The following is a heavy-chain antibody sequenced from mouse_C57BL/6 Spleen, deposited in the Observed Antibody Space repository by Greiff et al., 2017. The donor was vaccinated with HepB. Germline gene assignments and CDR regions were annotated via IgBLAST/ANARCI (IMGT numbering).Heavy chain of an antibody. J-gene: IGHJ4*01. CDR1: GYTFTSYW. Sequence: QVQLQQPGAELVKPGASVKLSCKASGYTFTSYWMHWVKQRPGQGLEWIGMIHPNSGSTNYNEKFKSKATLTVDKSSSTAYKQLSSLTSEDSAVYYCARPLLLGSSPYYAMDYWGQGTSVTVSS. V-gene: IGHV1-64*01. D-gene: IGHD1-1*01. CDR2: IHPNSGST. CDR3: ARPLLLGSSPYYAMDY.